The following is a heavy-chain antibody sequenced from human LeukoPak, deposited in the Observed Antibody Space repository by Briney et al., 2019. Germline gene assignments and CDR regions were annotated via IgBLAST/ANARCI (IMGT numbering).Heavy chain of an antibody. CDR3: ATLYTPNGVYNWYFDL. Sequence: SETLSLTCAVYGGSFSGYYWSWIRQPPGNGLEWIGEINHSGSTNYNPSLKSRVTISVDTSKNQFSLKLSSVTAADTAWYYCATLYTPNGVYNWYFDLWGRGTLVTVSS. V-gene: IGHV4-34*01. CDR2: INHSGST. J-gene: IGHJ2*01. D-gene: IGHD2-8*01. CDR1: GGSFSGYY.